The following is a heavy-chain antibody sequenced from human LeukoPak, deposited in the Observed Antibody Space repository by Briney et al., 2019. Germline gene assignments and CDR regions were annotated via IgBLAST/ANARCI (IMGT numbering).Heavy chain of an antibody. V-gene: IGHV4-31*02. D-gene: IGHD3-10*01. CDR3: ARDPLMGLVLAGSDI. CDR1: XGSXXXGGYY. Sequence: TXSLTXXXXXGSXXXGGYYWSWIRQHPGKGLEWIGYIYYSGSTYYNPSLKSRVTISVDTSKNQFSLKLSSVTAADTAVYYCARDPLMGLVLAGSDIWGQGTMVTVSS. CDR2: IYYSGST. J-gene: IGHJ3*02.